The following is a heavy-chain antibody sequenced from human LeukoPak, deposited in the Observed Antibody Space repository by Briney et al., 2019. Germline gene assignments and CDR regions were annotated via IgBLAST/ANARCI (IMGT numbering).Heavy chain of an antibody. CDR1: GFTFSDYY. V-gene: IGHV3-11*04. CDR3: ARGHWGLDY. Sequence: GSLRLSCAASGFTFSDYYMSWIRQAPGKGLEWISYISSSGDTIFYADSVRGRFTISRDNAESSLYLQMNSLRAEDTAVYYCARGHWGLDYWGRGTLVTVSS. CDR2: ISSSGDTI. J-gene: IGHJ4*02. D-gene: IGHD7-27*01.